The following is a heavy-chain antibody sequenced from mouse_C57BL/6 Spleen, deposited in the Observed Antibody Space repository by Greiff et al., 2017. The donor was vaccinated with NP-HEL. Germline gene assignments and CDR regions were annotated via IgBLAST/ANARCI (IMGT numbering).Heavy chain of an antibody. D-gene: IGHD1-1*01. J-gene: IGHJ4*01. CDR1: GYTFTSYW. Sequence: QVQLQQPGAELVKPGASVKLSCKASGYTFTSYWMHWVKQRPGQGLEWIGMIHPNSGSTNYNEKFKSKATLTVDKSSSTAYMQLSSLTSEDSAVYYCARSYYGCSSYAMDYWGQGTSVTVSS. CDR3: ARSYYGCSSYAMDY. CDR2: IHPNSGST. V-gene: IGHV1-64*01.